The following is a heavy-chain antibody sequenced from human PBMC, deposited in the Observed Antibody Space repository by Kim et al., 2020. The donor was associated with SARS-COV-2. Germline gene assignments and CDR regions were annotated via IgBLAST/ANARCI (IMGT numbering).Heavy chain of an antibody. CDR1: GFTFSSYA. J-gene: IGHJ4*02. Sequence: GGSLRLSCAASGFTFSSYAMSWVRQAPGKGLEWVSAISGSGGSTYYADSVKGRFTISRDNSKNTLYLQMNSLRAEDTAVYYCAKILSEYSGYGYFDYWGQGTLVTVSS. CDR3: AKILSEYSGYGYFDY. D-gene: IGHD5-12*01. CDR2: ISGSGGST. V-gene: IGHV3-23*01.